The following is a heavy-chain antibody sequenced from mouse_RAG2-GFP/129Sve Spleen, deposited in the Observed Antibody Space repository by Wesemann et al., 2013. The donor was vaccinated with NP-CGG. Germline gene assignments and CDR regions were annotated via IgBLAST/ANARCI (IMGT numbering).Heavy chain of an antibody. Sequence: QVQLQQSGPELVRPGVSVKISCKGSGYTFTDYAMHWVKQSHAKSLEWIGVISTYYGNTNYNQKFKGKATMTVDKSSSTAYMELARLTSEDSAIYYCARGRQLGLPFAYWGPRDSGHCLC. CDR1: GYTFTDYA. V-gene: IGHV1-67*01. CDR3: ARGRQLGLPFAY. CDR2: ISTYYGNT. D-gene: IGHD3-2*01. J-gene: IGHJ3*01.